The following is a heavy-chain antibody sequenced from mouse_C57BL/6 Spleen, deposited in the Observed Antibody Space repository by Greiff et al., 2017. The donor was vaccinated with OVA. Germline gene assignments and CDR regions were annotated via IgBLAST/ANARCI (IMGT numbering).Heavy chain of an antibody. CDR2: INPNYGTT. CDR3: ARLSLSLRAMDD. D-gene: IGHD6-1*01. Sequence: VQLQQSGPELVKPGASVKISCKASGYSFTDYNMNWVKQSNGKSLEWLGVINPNYGTTSYNQKFKGKATLTVDKSSSTAYMQLNSLTSEDSAVYYCARLSLSLRAMDDWGQGTSVTVSS. V-gene: IGHV1-39*01. CDR1: GYSFTDYN. J-gene: IGHJ4*01.